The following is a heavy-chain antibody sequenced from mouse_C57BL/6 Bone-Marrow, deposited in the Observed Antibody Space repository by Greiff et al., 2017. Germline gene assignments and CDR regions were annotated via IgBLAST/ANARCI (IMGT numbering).Heavy chain of an antibody. J-gene: IGHJ2*01. CDR2: ISGGGGNT. Sequence: EVKLMESGGGLVKPGGSLKLSCAASGFTFSSYTMSWVRQTPEKRLEWVATISGGGGNTYYPDSVKGRVTISRDNAKNTLYLQMSSLRSEDTALYYCSRLGGDYWGQGTTLTVSS. V-gene: IGHV5-9*01. CDR3: SRLGGDY. CDR1: GFTFSSYT.